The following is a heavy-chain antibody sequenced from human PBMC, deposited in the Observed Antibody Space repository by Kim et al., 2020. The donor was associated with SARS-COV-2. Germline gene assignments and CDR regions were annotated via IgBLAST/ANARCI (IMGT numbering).Heavy chain of an antibody. CDR3: AKDPRLDIVATILDY. CDR2: ISGSGGST. D-gene: IGHD5-12*01. CDR1: GFTFSSYA. J-gene: IGHJ4*02. V-gene: IGHV3-23*01. Sequence: GGSLRLSCAASGFTFSSYAMSWVRQAPGKGLEWVSAISGSGGSTYYADSVKGRFTISRDNSKNTLYLQMNSLRAEDTAVYYCAKDPRLDIVATILDYWGQGTLVTVSS.